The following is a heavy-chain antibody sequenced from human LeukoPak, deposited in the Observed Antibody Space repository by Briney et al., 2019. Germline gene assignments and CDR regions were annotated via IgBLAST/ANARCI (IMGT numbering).Heavy chain of an antibody. D-gene: IGHD4-11*01. Sequence: SETLSLTCTISDDSISDYYWGWIRQPPGKGLEWIGSIYHSGSTYYNPSLKSRVTISVDTSRNQFSLKLSSVTAADTAVYYCARDPASKAFDIWGQGTMVTVSS. J-gene: IGHJ3*02. CDR3: ARDPASKAFDI. CDR1: DDSISDYY. V-gene: IGHV4-38-2*02. CDR2: IYHSGST.